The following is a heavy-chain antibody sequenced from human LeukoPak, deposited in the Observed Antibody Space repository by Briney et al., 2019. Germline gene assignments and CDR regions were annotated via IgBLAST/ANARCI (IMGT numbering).Heavy chain of an antibody. D-gene: IGHD3-22*01. Sequence: GGSLRLSCAASGFTFSSYGMHWVRQAPGKGLEWVAFIRYDGSNKYYADSVKGRFTISRDNAKNSLYLQMNSLRAEDTAVYYCARDIGDYDSAFDIWGQGTMVTVSS. CDR1: GFTFSSYG. CDR3: ARDIGDYDSAFDI. J-gene: IGHJ3*02. V-gene: IGHV3-30*02. CDR2: IRYDGSNK.